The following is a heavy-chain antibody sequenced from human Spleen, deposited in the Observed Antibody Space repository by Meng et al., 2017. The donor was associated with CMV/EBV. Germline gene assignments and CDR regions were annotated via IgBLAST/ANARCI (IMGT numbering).Heavy chain of an antibody. CDR2: ISSSSSYI. J-gene: IGHJ4*02. Sequence: EVQLVESGGGLVKPGGSLRLACAAFGFTFSSYSMNWVRQAPGKGLEWVSSISSSSSYIYYADSVKGRFTISRDNAKNSLYLQMNSLRAEDTAVYYCARDYDILTGSGGFDYWGQGTMVTVYS. CDR1: GFTFSSYS. CDR3: ARDYDILTGSGGFDY. V-gene: IGHV3-21*01. D-gene: IGHD3-9*01.